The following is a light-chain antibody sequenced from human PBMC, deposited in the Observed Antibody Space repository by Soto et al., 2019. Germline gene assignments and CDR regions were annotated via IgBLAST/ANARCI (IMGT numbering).Light chain of an antibody. Sequence: EIVMTQSPATLSVSPGERATLSCRASQSVSSNFAWYQQKPGQAPTLLIYGASTSATGIPARFSGSGSGTEFTLTISSLQSEDFAVYYCQQYNQSPWTFGQGTKVEIK. CDR2: GAS. CDR3: QQYNQSPWT. J-gene: IGKJ1*01. V-gene: IGKV3-15*01. CDR1: QSVSSN.